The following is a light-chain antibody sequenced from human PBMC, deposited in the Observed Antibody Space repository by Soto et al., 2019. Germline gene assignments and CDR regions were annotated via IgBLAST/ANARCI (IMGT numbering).Light chain of an antibody. CDR3: CSDAGSYVYV. J-gene: IGLJ1*01. CDR1: GSGLGHYNS. Sequence: QSALTQPRSVSGSPGQSVTISCTGTGSGLGHYNSVSWYQYHPGKAPKLIIFDVSERPAGVPDRFSGSTSANTASLTISGLQVEDEAYYYCCSDAGSYVYVFGTGTKLTVL. V-gene: IGLV2-11*01. CDR2: DVS.